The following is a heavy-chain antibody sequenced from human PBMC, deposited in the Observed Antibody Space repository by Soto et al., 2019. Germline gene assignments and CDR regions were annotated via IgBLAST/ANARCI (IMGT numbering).Heavy chain of an antibody. V-gene: IGHV3-48*02. Sequence: GGSLRLSCAASGFTFSSYSMNWVRQAPGKGLEWVSYISSSSSTIYYADSVKGRFTISRDNAKNSLYLQMNSLRDEDTAVYYCARETRFLEWLSLNWFDPWGQGTLVTVSS. D-gene: IGHD3-3*01. CDR2: ISSSSSTI. J-gene: IGHJ5*02. CDR1: GFTFSSYS. CDR3: ARETRFLEWLSLNWFDP.